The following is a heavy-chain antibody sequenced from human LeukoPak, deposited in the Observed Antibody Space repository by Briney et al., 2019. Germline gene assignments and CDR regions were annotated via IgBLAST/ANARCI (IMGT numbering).Heavy chain of an antibody. J-gene: IGHJ4*02. V-gene: IGHV1-69*06. Sequence: GASVKVSCKASGYTFSGYYMHWVRQAPGQGLEWMGGIIPIFGTANYAQKFQGRVTITADKSTSTAYMEPSSLRSEDTAVYYCASLWFWGQGTLVTVSS. CDR3: ASLWF. D-gene: IGHD3-10*01. CDR2: IIPIFGTA. CDR1: GYTFSGYY.